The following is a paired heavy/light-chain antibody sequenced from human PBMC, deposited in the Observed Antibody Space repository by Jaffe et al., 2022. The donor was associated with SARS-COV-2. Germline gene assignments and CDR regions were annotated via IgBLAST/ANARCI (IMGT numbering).Heavy chain of an antibody. D-gene: IGHD6-6*01. CDR2: VNSGGST. J-gene: IGHJ4*02. CDR1: GFTVSSNY. V-gene: IGHV3-53*01. CDR3: ARDLGTAARGFDY. Sequence: EVQLVESGGGLIQPGGSLRLSCAASGFTVSSNYMSWVRQAPGKGLEWVSAVNSGGSTYYADSVMGRFTISRDYSKNTLYLQMNSLRAEDTAVYYCARDLGTAARGFDYWGQGTLVTVSS.
Light chain of an antibody. CDR1: QSVSSN. CDR3: QQYNNWPIT. J-gene: IGKJ5*01. V-gene: IGKV3D-15*01. CDR2: GAS. Sequence: EIVMTQSPATLSVSPGERATLSCRASQSVSSNLAWYQQKPGQAPRLLIYGASTRATGIPARFSGSGSGTEFTLTISSLQSEDFAVYYCQQYNNWPITFGQGTRLEIK.